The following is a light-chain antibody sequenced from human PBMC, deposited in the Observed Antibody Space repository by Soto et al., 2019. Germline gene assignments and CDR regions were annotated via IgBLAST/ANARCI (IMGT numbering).Light chain of an antibody. Sequence: DIQMTQSPSSLSASVGDRVTITCRASQSITSYLNWYQQKPGKAPKLLIYAASSLLSGVPSRFSGSGSGTDFTLTISSLQPEDFATYYCQQSYSSWTFGQGTKVEIK. V-gene: IGKV1-39*01. CDR2: AAS. CDR1: QSITSY. CDR3: QQSYSSWT. J-gene: IGKJ1*01.